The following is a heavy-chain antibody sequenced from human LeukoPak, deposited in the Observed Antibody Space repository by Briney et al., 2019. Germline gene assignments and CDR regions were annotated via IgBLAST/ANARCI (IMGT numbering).Heavy chain of an antibody. CDR2: FYNSGRS. CDR3: ARLGIAAAAQIDS. D-gene: IGHD6-13*01. Sequence: SETLSLTCTVSDDSISDYYRGWIRQPPGKGLEWIGYFYNSGRSTYNPSLKSRVTISVDTSKNQFSLKLSSVTAPDTAVYYCARLGIAAAAQIDSWGPGTLVTVS. J-gene: IGHJ4*02. V-gene: IGHV4-59*08. CDR1: DDSISDYY.